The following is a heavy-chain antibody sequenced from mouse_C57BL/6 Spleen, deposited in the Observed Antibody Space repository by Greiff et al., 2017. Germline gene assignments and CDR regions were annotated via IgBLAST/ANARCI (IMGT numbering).Heavy chain of an antibody. CDR1: GYAFSSSW. Sequence: VKLVESGPELVKPGASVKISCKASGYAFSSSWMNWVKQRPGKGLEWIGRIYPGDGDTNYNGKFKGKATLTADKSSSTAYMQLSSLTSEDSAVYFWARLRLSPSYFDYWGQGTTLTVSS. J-gene: IGHJ2*01. D-gene: IGHD1-1*01. CDR3: ARLRLSPSYFDY. CDR2: IYPGDGDT. V-gene: IGHV1-82*01.